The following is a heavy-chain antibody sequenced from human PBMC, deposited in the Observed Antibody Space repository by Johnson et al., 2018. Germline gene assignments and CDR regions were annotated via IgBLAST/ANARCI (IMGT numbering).Heavy chain of an antibody. Sequence: QVQLQESGGGVVQPGRSLRLSCAASGFTFSSYGMHWVRQAPGKGLEWVAVISYDGSNKYYADSVKGRFTISRDNSKNTLYLQRTSLRAEDTAVYYCAKGGAGDTAMVPRLYYYDSSGYYYYPEYFQHWGQGTLVTVSS. CDR2: ISYDGSNK. V-gene: IGHV3-30*18. CDR3: AKGGAGDTAMVPRLYYYDSSGYYYYPEYFQH. CDR1: GFTFSSYG. J-gene: IGHJ1*01. D-gene: IGHD3-22*01.